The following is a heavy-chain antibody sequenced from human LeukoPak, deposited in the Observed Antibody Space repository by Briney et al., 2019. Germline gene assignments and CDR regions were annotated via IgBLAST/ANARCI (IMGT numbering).Heavy chain of an antibody. Sequence: ASVTVSCKVSGYTLTELSMHWVRQAPGKGLEWMGGFDPEDGETIYAQKFQGRVTMTEDTSTDTAYMELSSLRSEDTAVYYCATTIPNTYYFDYWGQGTLVTVSS. CDR2: FDPEDGET. V-gene: IGHV1-24*01. CDR3: ATTIPNTYYFDY. CDR1: GYTLTELS. D-gene: IGHD2-2*02. J-gene: IGHJ4*02.